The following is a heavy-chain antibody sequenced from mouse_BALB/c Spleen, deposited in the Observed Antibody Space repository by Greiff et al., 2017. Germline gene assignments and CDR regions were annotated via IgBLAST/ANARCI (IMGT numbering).Heavy chain of an antibody. D-gene: IGHD1-1*01. CDR3: ATYYGSRFGYFDV. Sequence: VKVVESGPGLVAPSQSLSITCTVSGFSLTSYGVHWVRQPPGKGLEWLGVIWAGGSTNYNSALMSRLSISKDNSKSQVFLKMNSLQTDDTAMYYCATYYGSRFGYFDVWGAGTTVTVSS. CDR2: IWAGGST. J-gene: IGHJ1*01. V-gene: IGHV2-9*02. CDR1: GFSLTSYG.